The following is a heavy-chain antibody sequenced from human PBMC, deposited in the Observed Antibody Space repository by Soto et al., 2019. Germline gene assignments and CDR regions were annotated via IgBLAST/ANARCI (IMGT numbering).Heavy chain of an antibody. CDR1: GFTFTNAW. CDR2: IKSKTDGGTT. D-gene: IGHD1-7*01. V-gene: IGHV3-15*07. CDR3: ATVKSWNYVTYYYGVDV. J-gene: IGHJ6*02. Sequence: GGSLRLSCAASGFTFTNAWMNWVRQAPGKGLEWVGRIKSKTDGGTTDYAAPVKGRFTISRDDSKNTLYLQMNSLKTEDTAVYYCATVKSWNYVTYYYGVDVWGQGTTVTVSS.